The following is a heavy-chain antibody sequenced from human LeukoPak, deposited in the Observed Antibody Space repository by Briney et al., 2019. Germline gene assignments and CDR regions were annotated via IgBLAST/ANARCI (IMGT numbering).Heavy chain of an antibody. J-gene: IGHJ4*02. V-gene: IGHV4-61*01. CDR2: IYYSGST. CDR3: ARAASYNSGWYPDC. D-gene: IGHD6-19*01. Sequence: TSETLSLTCTVSGGSVSSGSYYWSWIRQPPGKGLEWIGYIYYSGSTNYNPSLKSRVTISVDTSKNQFSLKLSSVTAADTAVYYCARAASYNSGWYPDCWGQGTLVTVSS. CDR1: GGSVSSGSYY.